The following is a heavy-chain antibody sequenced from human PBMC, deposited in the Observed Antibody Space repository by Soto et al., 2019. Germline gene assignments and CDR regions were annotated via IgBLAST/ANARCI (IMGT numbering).Heavy chain of an antibody. Sequence: GGSLRLSCAASGFTFSSYAMSWVRQAQGKGLEWVSAISGSGGSTYYAGSVKGRFTTSRDNSKNTLYLQMNSLRAEDTAVYYCAKDRYPVTTTFDYWGQGTLVTVSS. CDR3: AKDRYPVTTTFDY. CDR1: GFTFSSYA. D-gene: IGHD4-17*01. J-gene: IGHJ4*02. V-gene: IGHV3-23*01. CDR2: ISGSGGST.